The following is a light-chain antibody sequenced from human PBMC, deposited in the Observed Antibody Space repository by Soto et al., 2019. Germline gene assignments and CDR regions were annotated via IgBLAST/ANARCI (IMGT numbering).Light chain of an antibody. CDR2: GAS. V-gene: IGKV3-20*01. CDR3: QQYGSSPYT. J-gene: IGKJ2*01. Sequence: LSPGERATLSCRASQSVSSSYLAWYQQKPGQAPRLLIYGASSRATGIPDRFSGSGSGTDFTLTISRLEAEDFAVYYCQQYGSSPYTFGQGTKLEIK. CDR1: QSVSSSY.